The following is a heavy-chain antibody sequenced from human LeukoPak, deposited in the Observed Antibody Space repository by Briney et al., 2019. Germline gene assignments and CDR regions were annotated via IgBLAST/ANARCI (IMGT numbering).Heavy chain of an antibody. CDR3: ARDLKYQPHY. Sequence: PGGSLRLSCAASGLTFSSYWMSWVRQAPGKGLEWVANINEDGSGKYYVDSVKGRFTISRDNAKNSLYLQLNSLGAEDTAVYYCARDLKYQPHYWGQGILVTVSS. D-gene: IGHD2-2*01. J-gene: IGHJ4*02. CDR2: INEDGSGK. CDR1: GLTFSSYW. V-gene: IGHV3-7*01.